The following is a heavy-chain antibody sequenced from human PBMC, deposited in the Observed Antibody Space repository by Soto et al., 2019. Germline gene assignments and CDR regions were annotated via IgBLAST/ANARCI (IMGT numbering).Heavy chain of an antibody. CDR3: AKDSGDYLSPAPYYFDY. CDR1: GFTFSSYG. D-gene: IGHD4-17*01. CDR2: ISYDGSNK. J-gene: IGHJ4*02. Sequence: LRLSCAASGFTFSSYGMHWVRQAPGKGLEWVAVISYDGSNKYYADSVKGRFTISRDNSKNTLYLQMNSLRAEDTAVYYCAKDSGDYLSPAPYYFDYWGQGTLVTVSS. V-gene: IGHV3-30*18.